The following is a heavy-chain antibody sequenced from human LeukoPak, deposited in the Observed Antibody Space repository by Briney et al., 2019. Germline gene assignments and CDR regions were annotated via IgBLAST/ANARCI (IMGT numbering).Heavy chain of an antibody. D-gene: IGHD2-15*01. V-gene: IGHV3-7*01. CDR3: AREGGSYYGMDV. J-gene: IGHJ6*02. CDR1: GFSFSAYW. Sequence: GGSLRLSCAASGFSFSAYWITWVRQAPGTGLEWVANINPAGSETYYVDPVKGRFSISRDNAKNSLYLQMNSLRAEDTAVYYCAREGGSYYGMDVWGQGTTVTVSS. CDR2: INPAGSET.